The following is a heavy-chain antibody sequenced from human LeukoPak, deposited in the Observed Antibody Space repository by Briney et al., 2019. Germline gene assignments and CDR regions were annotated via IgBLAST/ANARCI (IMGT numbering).Heavy chain of an antibody. CDR2: ISVINNGNT. CDR1: GYTFSSYG. D-gene: IGHD5-18*01. Sequence: ASVKVSCKASGYTFSSYGINWVRQAPGQGLEWMGWISVINNGNTRYAQNFQGRVTMTRDTSTSTVYMELSSLRSEDTAVYYCARGGGYSYGYHNYYYYGMDVWGQGTTVTVSS. V-gene: IGHV1-18*01. J-gene: IGHJ6*02. CDR3: ARGGGYSYGYHNYYYYGMDV.